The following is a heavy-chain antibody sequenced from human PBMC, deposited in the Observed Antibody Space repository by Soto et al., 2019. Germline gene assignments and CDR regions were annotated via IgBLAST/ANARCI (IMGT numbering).Heavy chain of an antibody. CDR2: IIPIFGTA. J-gene: IGHJ6*02. Sequence: ASVKVSCKASGGTFSSYAISWVRQAPGQGLEWMGGIIPIFGTANYAQKFQGRVTITADESTSTAYMELSSLRSEDTAVYYCARYPYFTGGPHGYYGSGVETNYYYYGMDVWGQGTTVTVSS. CDR1: GGTFSSYA. D-gene: IGHD3-10*01. CDR3: ARYPYFTGGPHGYYGSGVETNYYYYGMDV. V-gene: IGHV1-69*13.